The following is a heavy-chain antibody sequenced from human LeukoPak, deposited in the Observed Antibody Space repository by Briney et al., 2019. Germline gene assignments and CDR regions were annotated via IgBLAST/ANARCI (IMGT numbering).Heavy chain of an antibody. V-gene: IGHV4-59*08. J-gene: IGHJ3*02. CDR2: IYYTGTS. CDR3: ARQGIDAFDI. Sequence: SETLSLTCTASGCSISSHYWSWIRQPPGKGLEWIAYIYYTGTSNYNPSLKSRVTISVDTSKNQISLRLSSVTAADTAVYYCARQGIDAFDIWGQGTLVTVSS. CDR1: GCSISSHY.